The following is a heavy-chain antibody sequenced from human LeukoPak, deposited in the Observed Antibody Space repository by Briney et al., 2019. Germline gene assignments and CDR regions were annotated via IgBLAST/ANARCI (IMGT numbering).Heavy chain of an antibody. CDR3: ARNKLEMAAISS. CDR1: GYTFTSYD. D-gene: IGHD5-24*01. Sequence: ASVKVSCKASGYTFTSYDINWVRQATGQGLEWMGWLNPNSGNTGFAQKFQGRVTMTRNTSISTAYMELSSLRPEDTAVYYCARNKLEMAAISSWGQGTLVTVSS. J-gene: IGHJ5*02. CDR2: LNPNSGNT. V-gene: IGHV1-8*01.